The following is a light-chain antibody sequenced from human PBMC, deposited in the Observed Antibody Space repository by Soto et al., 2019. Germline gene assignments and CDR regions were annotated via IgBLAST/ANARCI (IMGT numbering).Light chain of an antibody. V-gene: IGLV2-14*01. CDR2: DVS. CDR3: SSYTSSSTRV. CDR1: SSDVGGYNY. Sequence: QSALTQPASVSGSPGQSITISCTGTSSDVGGYNYVSWYQQHPGKAPKLMIYDVSNRPXGVSNRFSGSKSGNTASLSISGXQAEXEADYYCSSYTSSSTRVFGTGTKLTVL. J-gene: IGLJ1*01.